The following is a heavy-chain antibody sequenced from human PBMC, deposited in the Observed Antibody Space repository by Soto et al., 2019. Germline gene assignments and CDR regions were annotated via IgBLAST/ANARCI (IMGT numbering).Heavy chain of an antibody. J-gene: IGHJ4*02. Sequence: GPTLVYPTQTLTLTCTFSGFSLTTTGVGVGWIRQPPGKALEWLALIYWDGDKRYSPSLQNRLTVTKDTSKNLVFLTMTNMDPVDTATYSCAHSRECNGGSCYFDSWGQGILVTVSS. CDR3: AHSRECNGGSCYFDS. V-gene: IGHV2-5*02. D-gene: IGHD2-15*01. CDR1: GFSLTTTGVG. CDR2: IYWDGDK.